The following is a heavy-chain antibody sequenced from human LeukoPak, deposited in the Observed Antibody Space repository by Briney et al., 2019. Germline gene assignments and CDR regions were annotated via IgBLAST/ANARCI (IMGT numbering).Heavy chain of an antibody. Sequence: SETLSLTCAVYGGSFSGYYWGWIRQPPGKGLEWIGEINHSGSTNYNPSLKSRVTISVDTSKNQFSLKLSSVTAADTAVYYCASSGDGYTANFDYWGQGTLVTVSS. CDR2: INHSGST. D-gene: IGHD5-24*01. V-gene: IGHV4-34*01. CDR1: GGSFSGYY. CDR3: ASSGDGYTANFDY. J-gene: IGHJ4*02.